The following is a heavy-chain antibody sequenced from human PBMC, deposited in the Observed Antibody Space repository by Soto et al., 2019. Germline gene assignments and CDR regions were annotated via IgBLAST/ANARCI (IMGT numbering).Heavy chain of an antibody. CDR2: IRSKANSYAT. V-gene: IGHV3-73*01. J-gene: IGHJ4*02. CDR1: GFTFSGSA. CDR3: TRSYDIVATSHSNY. Sequence: GGSLRLSCAASGFTFSGSAMHWVRQASGKGLEWVGRIRSKANSYATAYAASVKGRFTISRDDSKNTAYLQMNSLKTEDTAVYYCTRSYDIVATSHSNYWGQGTLVTVSS. D-gene: IGHD5-12*01.